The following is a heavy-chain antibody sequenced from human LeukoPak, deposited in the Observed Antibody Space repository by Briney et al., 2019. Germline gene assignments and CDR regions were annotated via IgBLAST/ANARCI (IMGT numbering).Heavy chain of an antibody. V-gene: IGHV1-46*01. CDR1: GYTFTSYY. CDR3: AKGITYYYDSNGPRGYFDL. J-gene: IGHJ2*01. CDR2: INPSGGST. Sequence: ASVKVSCKASGYTFTSYYMHWVRQAPGQGLEWMGIINPSGGSTSYAQKFQGRVTMTRDTSTSTVYMELSSLRSEDTAVYYCAKGITYYYDSNGPRGYFDLWGRGTLVTVSS. D-gene: IGHD3-22*01.